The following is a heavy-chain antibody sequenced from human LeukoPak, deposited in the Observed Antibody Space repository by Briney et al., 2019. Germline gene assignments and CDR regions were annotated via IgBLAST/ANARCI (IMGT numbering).Heavy chain of an antibody. CDR1: GFTFDDYT. Sequence: PGGSLRLSCAASGFTFDDYTMHWVRQAPGKGLEWVSLISWDGGSTYYADSVKGRFTISRDNSKNSLYLQMNSLRTEDTALYYCAKDTGGRLRLGELSPYFDYWGQGTLVTVSS. D-gene: IGHD3-16*02. J-gene: IGHJ4*02. V-gene: IGHV3-43*01. CDR3: AKDTGGRLRLGELSPYFDY. CDR2: ISWDGGST.